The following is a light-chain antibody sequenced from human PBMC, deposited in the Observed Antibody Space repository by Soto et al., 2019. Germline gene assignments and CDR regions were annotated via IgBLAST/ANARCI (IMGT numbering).Light chain of an antibody. CDR2: EVS. CDR1: SSDVGGYNY. CDR3: SSYTSSSTRV. V-gene: IGLV2-14*01. Sequence: QSALTQPASVSGSPGQSITISCTGTSSDVGGYNYVSGYQQHPGKAPKLMIYEVSNRPSGVSNRFSGSKSGNTASLTISGLQAEDEADYYCSSYTSSSTRVFGTGTKLTVL. J-gene: IGLJ1*01.